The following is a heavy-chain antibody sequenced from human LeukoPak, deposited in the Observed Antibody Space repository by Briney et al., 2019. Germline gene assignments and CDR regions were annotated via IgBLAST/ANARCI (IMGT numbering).Heavy chain of an antibody. CDR3: ARDGSSWDSDDAFDI. CDR1: GYTFTSYY. V-gene: IGHV1-46*01. Sequence: ASVTVSFKSSGYTFTSYYMHGVRQAPGQGLEWMGIINPSGGSTSYAQKLQDRATMTRDTSTSTVYMELSRLRSDDTAVYYCARDGSSWDSDDAFDIWGQGTMVTVSS. D-gene: IGHD6-13*01. J-gene: IGHJ3*02. CDR2: INPSGGST.